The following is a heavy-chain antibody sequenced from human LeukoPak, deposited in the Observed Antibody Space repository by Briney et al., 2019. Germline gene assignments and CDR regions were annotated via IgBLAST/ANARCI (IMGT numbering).Heavy chain of an antibody. J-gene: IGHJ4*02. CDR3: ARRVLTGYYRHLDY. V-gene: IGHV4-34*01. D-gene: IGHD3-9*01. Sequence: PSETLSLTCAVYGGSFSNYYWNWFRQPPRKGLEWIGEINHSASTNYNPSLKSRVTISVDTSKNQFSLKLSSVTAADTAVYYCARRVLTGYYRHLDYWGQGILVTVSS. CDR2: INHSAST. CDR1: GGSFSNYY.